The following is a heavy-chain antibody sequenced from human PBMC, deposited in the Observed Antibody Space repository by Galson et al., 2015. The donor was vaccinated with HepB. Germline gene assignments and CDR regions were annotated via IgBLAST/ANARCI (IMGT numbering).Heavy chain of an antibody. CDR2: MSTSGST. CDR3: ARNIMIPGGYYFDY. V-gene: IGHV4-4*07. D-gene: IGHD3-16*01. Sequence: SETLSLTCTVSGGSISRYFLSWIRQSAGKGLEWIGRMSTSGSTNYNPSLESRVTMSVDSSKKQFSLKLSSVTAADTAVYYCARNIMIPGGYYFDYWGQGTLVIVSS. CDR1: GGSISRYF. J-gene: IGHJ4*02.